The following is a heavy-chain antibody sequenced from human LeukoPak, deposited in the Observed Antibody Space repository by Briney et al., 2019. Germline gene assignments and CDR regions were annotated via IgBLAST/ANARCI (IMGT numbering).Heavy chain of an antibody. Sequence: PSETLSLTCTVSAGSISGYYWTWIRQPPGKGLEWIGNIYYTGNTDYNRSLKSRVTISTDTSKNQFSLRLSSVTAADTAVYYCARESDYDSSGYLLDIWGQGTMVTVSS. V-gene: IGHV4-59*01. CDR1: AGSISGYY. D-gene: IGHD3-22*01. J-gene: IGHJ3*02. CDR2: IYYTGNT. CDR3: ARESDYDSSGYLLDI.